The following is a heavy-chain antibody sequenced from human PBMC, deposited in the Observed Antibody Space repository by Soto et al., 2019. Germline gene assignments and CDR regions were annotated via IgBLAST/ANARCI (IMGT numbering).Heavy chain of an antibody. CDR1: GYTLTELS. J-gene: IGHJ5*02. Sequence: ASVKVSCKVSGYTLTELSMHWVRQAPGKGLEWMGGFDPEDGETIYAQKFQGRATMTEDTSTDTAYMELSSLRSEDTAVYYCATDRHGVGCSGGSCYSAGGGWFDPWGQGTLVTVSS. D-gene: IGHD2-15*01. CDR3: ATDRHGVGCSGGSCYSAGGGWFDP. CDR2: FDPEDGET. V-gene: IGHV1-24*01.